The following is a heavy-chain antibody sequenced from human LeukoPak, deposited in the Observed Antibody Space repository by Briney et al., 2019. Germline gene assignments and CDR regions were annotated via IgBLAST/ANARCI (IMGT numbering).Heavy chain of an antibody. J-gene: IGHJ4*02. CDR2: INPNSGGT. Sequence: ASVKVSCKASGYTFTGFYVHWVRQAPGQGLEWMGRINPNSGGTKYAQKFQGRVTMTSDTSISTAYMELSSLKSDDTAVYCCARAFWDFDYWGQGTLVTVSS. CDR1: GYTFTGFY. D-gene: IGHD1-26*01. V-gene: IGHV1-2*06. CDR3: ARAFWDFDY.